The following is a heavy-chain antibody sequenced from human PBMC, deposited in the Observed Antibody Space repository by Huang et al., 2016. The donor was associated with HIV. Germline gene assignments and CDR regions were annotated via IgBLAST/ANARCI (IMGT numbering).Heavy chain of an antibody. Sequence: QVQLVESGGGVVRPGRSLRLSCAASRFTFSKFAMHWVRQAHGKGLGWMAFISYDGSSKHYADSVTGRLTISRDNSNNTLYLQMNSLTVEDTAVYYCTKGHYYDTNGYVAFDIWGQGTMVTVSS. D-gene: IGHD3-22*01. J-gene: IGHJ3*02. CDR1: RFTFSKFA. CDR3: TKGHYYDTNGYVAFDI. CDR2: ISYDGSSK. V-gene: IGHV3-30*18.